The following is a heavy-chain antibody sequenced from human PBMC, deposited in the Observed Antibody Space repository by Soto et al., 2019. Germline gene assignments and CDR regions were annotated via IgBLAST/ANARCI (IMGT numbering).Heavy chain of an antibody. J-gene: IGHJ4*02. CDR2: IYYSGNT. Sequence: SETLSLTCTVSGGSISSGDYYWSWIRQPPGKGLEWIGYIYYSGNTYYYPSLKSRITMSVDTSKNQFSLTLSSVTAADTAVYYCAREDCRSTSCSYSTGSYYFDYWGQGTLVTVSS. CDR3: AREDCRSTSCSYSTGSYYFDY. D-gene: IGHD2-2*01. V-gene: IGHV4-30-4*01. CDR1: GGSISSGDYY.